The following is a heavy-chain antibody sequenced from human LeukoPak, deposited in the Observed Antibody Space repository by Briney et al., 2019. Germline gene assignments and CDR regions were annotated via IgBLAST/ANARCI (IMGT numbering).Heavy chain of an antibody. V-gene: IGHV1-69*04. J-gene: IGHJ4*02. D-gene: IGHD2-2*01. CDR2: IIPILGIA. Sequence: ASVKVSCKASGGTISSYTISWVRQATGQGLEWMGRIIPILGIANYAQKFQGRVTITADKSTSTAYMKLSSLRSEDTAVYYCARDGAECSSTSCQPYYFDYWGQGTLVTVSS. CDR3: ARDGAECSSTSCQPYYFDY. CDR1: GGTISSYT.